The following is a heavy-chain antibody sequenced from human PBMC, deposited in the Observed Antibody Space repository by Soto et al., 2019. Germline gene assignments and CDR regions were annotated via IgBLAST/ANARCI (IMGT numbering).Heavy chain of an antibody. J-gene: IGHJ5*02. CDR3: AGLGMVAAHREFAP. D-gene: IGHD2-15*01. CDR2: INQSGSP. V-gene: IGHV4-4*02. CDR1: SGTISSSNW. Sequence: QVQLQESGPGLVKPSGTLSLTCAVSSGTISSSNWWTWVRQPPGKGLEWIGEINQSGSPNYNPSLRSRVTISVDKSKSQFFLKLSSVTAADTAIYYWAGLGMVAAHREFAPGGQGTLVTVSS.